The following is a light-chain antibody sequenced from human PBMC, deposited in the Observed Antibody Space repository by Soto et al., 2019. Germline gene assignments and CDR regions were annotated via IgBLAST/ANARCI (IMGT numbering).Light chain of an antibody. V-gene: IGKV3-11*01. Sequence: IVLSLSPVTLCLSPGDKATLSFRASQSVSSYLAWYQQKPGQAPRLLIYDASNRATGIPARFSGSGSGTDFTLTISSLQPEDFAIYYCQQRTNWITFGQGTRLEIK. J-gene: IGKJ5*01. CDR1: QSVSSY. CDR2: DAS. CDR3: QQRTNWIT.